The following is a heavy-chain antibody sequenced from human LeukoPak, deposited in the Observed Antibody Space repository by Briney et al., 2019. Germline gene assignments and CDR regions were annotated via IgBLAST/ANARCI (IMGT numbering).Heavy chain of an antibody. CDR1: GYTFTSYY. V-gene: IGHV1-46*01. Sequence: ASVKVSCKASGYTFTSYYMHWVRQAPGQGLEWMGIINPSGGSTSYAQKFQGRVTMTRDTSTSTVYMELSSLRSEDTAVYYCARENGDYGYYYGMDVWGKGTTVTVSS. CDR3: ARENGDYGYYYGMDV. D-gene: IGHD4-17*01. CDR2: INPSGGST. J-gene: IGHJ6*04.